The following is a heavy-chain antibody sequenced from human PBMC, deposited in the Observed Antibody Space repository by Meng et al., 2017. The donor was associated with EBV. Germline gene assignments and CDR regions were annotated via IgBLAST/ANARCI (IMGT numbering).Heavy chain of an antibody. V-gene: IGHV4-61*01. Sequence: HGPLQESGPGLVRPSETLSLTCPFSGGSVSSGSYYWSWIRQPPGKGLEWIGYIYYSGSTNYNPSLKSRVTISVDTSKNQFSLKLSSVTAADTAVYYCARGRYYGDYFWFDPWGQGTLVTVSS. CDR2: IYYSGST. CDR3: ARGRYYGDYFWFDP. D-gene: IGHD4-17*01. J-gene: IGHJ5*02. CDR1: GGSVSSGSYY.